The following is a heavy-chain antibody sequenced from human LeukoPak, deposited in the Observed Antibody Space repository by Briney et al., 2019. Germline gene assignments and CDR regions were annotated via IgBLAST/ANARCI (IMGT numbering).Heavy chain of an antibody. CDR2: IKQDGSEK. D-gene: IGHD3-10*01. CDR3: ARDITMVRGAEFDY. V-gene: IGHV3-7*01. Sequence: GGSLRLSCAASGFTFSSYWMTWVRQAPGKGREWVANIKQDGSEKYYVDSVEGRFTISRDNAKNSLYLQMNSLRAEDTAVYYCARDITMVRGAEFDYWGQGTLVTVSS. J-gene: IGHJ4*02. CDR1: GFTFSSYW.